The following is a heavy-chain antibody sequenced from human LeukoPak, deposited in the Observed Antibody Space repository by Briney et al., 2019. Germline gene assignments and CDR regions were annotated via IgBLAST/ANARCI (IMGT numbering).Heavy chain of an antibody. D-gene: IGHD1-14*01. CDR1: GFTFSDFY. Sequence: GGSLRLSCAASGFTFSDFYMTWVRQAPGKGLEFISCISGSGAAIYYADSVKGRFTISRVNAKKSVYLQMKGLRADDTAVYYCAKNRRLLGDWGQGTLVTVSS. J-gene: IGHJ4*02. CDR2: ISGSGAAI. CDR3: AKNRRLLGD. V-gene: IGHV3-11*01.